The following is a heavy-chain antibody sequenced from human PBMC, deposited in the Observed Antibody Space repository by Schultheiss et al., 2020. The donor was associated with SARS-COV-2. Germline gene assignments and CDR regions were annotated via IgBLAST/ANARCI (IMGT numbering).Heavy chain of an antibody. CDR3: ARDISSGWIGLRYYYGMDV. Sequence: GGSLRLSCAASGFTFSSYAMHWVRQAPGKGLEWVSAISGSGGSTYYADSVKGRFTISRDNAKNSLYLQMSSLRAEDTAVYYCARDISSGWIGLRYYYGMDVWGQGTTVTVSS. CDR1: GFTFSSYA. CDR2: ISGSGGST. V-gene: IGHV3-23*01. D-gene: IGHD6-19*01. J-gene: IGHJ6*02.